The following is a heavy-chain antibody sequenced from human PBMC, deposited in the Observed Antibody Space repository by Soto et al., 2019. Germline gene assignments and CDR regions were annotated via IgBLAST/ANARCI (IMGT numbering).Heavy chain of an antibody. CDR2: ISAYNGNT. Sequence: ASVKVSCKASGYTFTSYGISWVRQAPGQGLEWMGWISAYNGNTNYAQELQGRVTMTTDTSTSTAYMELRSLRSDDTAVYYCARGREFDWYPTDFDYWGQGTLVTVSS. CDR1: GYTFTSYG. CDR3: ARGREFDWYPTDFDY. V-gene: IGHV1-18*01. J-gene: IGHJ4*02. D-gene: IGHD3-9*01.